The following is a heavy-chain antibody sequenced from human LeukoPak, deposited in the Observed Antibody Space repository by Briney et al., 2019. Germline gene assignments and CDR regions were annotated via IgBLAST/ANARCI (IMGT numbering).Heavy chain of an antibody. CDR3: ARARRRFGELFGLYYYYYGVDV. Sequence: SETLSLTCAVYGGSFSGYYWSWIRQPPGKGLEWIGEINHSGSTNYNPSLKSRVTISVDTSKNQFSLKLSSVTAADTAVYYCARARRRFGELFGLYYYYYGVDVWGQGTTVTVSS. J-gene: IGHJ6*02. CDR2: INHSGST. CDR1: GGSFSGYY. V-gene: IGHV4-34*01. D-gene: IGHD3-10*01.